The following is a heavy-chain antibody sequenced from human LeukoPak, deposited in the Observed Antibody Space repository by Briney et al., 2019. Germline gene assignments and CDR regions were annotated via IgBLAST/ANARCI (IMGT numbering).Heavy chain of an antibody. J-gene: IGHJ4*02. CDR1: GGTFSSYA. Sequence: SVKVSCKASGGTFSSYAISWVRQAPGQGLEWMGGIIPIFGTANYAQKFQGRVTITADESTSTAYMELSSLRAEDTAVYYCATVDTAMVPFYYWGQGTLVTVSS. CDR3: ATVDTAMVPFYY. CDR2: IIPIFGTA. D-gene: IGHD5-18*01. V-gene: IGHV1-69*13.